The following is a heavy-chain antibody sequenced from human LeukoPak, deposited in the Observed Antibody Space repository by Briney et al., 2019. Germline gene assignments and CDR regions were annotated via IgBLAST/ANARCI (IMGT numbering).Heavy chain of an antibody. CDR2: IYYSGSP. CDR1: GGSISSSSYY. J-gene: IGHJ4*02. V-gene: IGHV4-39*01. CDR3: ARQLQYPKTHQFDY. Sequence: PSETLSLTCTVSGGSISSSSYYWGWIRQPPGKGLEWIGSIYYSGSPYYNPSLKSRVTISVDTSKNQFSLKLSSVTAADTAVYYCARQLQYPKTHQFDYWGQGTLVTVSS. D-gene: IGHD4-11*01.